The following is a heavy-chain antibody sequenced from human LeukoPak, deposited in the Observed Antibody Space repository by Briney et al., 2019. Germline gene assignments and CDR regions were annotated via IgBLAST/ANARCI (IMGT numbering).Heavy chain of an antibody. CDR3: ARRSSGTSGLDY. CDR1: GFTFSSYS. D-gene: IGHD1-26*01. Sequence: PGGSLRLSCAASGFTFSSYSMNWVRQAPGKGLEWVAVIWTDGSKKSYADSVKGRFTFTRDNSKNMLYLQMDSLRADDTAVYYCARRSSGTSGLDYWGQGILVTVSS. V-gene: IGHV3-33*08. CDR2: IWTDGSKK. J-gene: IGHJ4*02.